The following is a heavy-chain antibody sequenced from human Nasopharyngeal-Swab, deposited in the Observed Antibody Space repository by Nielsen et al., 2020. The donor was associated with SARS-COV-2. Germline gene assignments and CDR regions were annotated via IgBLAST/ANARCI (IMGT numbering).Heavy chain of an antibody. CDR2: ISGSGGST. D-gene: IGHD3-10*01. CDR1: GFTFSSYA. Sequence: GESLKISCAAPGFTFSSYAMSWVRQAPGKGLEWVSAISGSGGSTYYADSVKGRFTISRDNSKNTLYLQMNSLRAEDTAVYYCAKDLRGTPGGAFDIWGQGTMVTVSS. CDR3: AKDLRGTPGGAFDI. J-gene: IGHJ3*02. V-gene: IGHV3-23*01.